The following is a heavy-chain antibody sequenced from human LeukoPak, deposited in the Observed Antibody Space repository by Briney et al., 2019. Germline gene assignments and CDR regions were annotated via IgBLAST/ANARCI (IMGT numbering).Heavy chain of an antibody. J-gene: IGHJ4*02. CDR2: IYTSGST. CDR3: ARERELGYCSGGSCYPFDY. CDR1: GGSISSGSYY. Sequence: SETLSLTCTVPGGSISSGSYYWSWIRQPAGKGLEWIGRIYTSGSTNYNPSLKSRVTISVDTSKNQFSLKLSSVTAADTAVYYCARERELGYCSGGSCYPFDYWGQGTLVTISS. V-gene: IGHV4-61*02. D-gene: IGHD2-15*01.